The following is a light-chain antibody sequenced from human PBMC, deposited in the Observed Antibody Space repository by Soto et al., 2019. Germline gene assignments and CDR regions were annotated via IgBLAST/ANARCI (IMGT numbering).Light chain of an antibody. CDR1: SSAIGSYDA. CDR3: GSYAGPTTIWV. CDR2: EAT. Sequence: QSVLTQPASVSGSPGQSISISCNGPSSAIGSYDAISWYQHHPGKAPKLVIYEATQRTSGVAARFSGSKSGNTASLTISGLQAEDEADYYCGSYAGPTTIWVFGGGTKLTVL. V-gene: IGLV2-23*01. J-gene: IGLJ3*02.